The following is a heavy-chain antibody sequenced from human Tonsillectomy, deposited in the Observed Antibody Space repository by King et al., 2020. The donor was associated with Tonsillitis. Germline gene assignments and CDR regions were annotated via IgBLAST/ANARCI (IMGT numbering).Heavy chain of an antibody. J-gene: IGHJ6*02. CDR3: ATLSPGGAGDLYYYGVDV. V-gene: IGHV3-30*03. Sequence: VQLVESGGGVVQPGRSLRLSCAASGFTFSDYGMHWVRQAPGKGLEWVAVISYDGSEKYYADSVRGRFTISRDNSKNTLYLQMNSLRAEDTAGYYCATLSPGGAGDLYYYGVDVWGQGTTVTVSS. D-gene: IGHD2-21*02. CDR2: ISYDGSEK. CDR1: GFTFSDYG.